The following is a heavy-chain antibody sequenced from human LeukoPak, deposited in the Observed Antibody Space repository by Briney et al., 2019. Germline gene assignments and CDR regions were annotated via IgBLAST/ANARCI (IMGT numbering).Heavy chain of an antibody. D-gene: IGHD1-14*01. J-gene: IGHJ2*01. Sequence: SETLSLTCTVSGGSISSYYWSWIRQPPGKGLEWIGYIYYSGSTDYNPSLKSRVAISVDTSKNQLSLKLNSVTAADTAVYYCATVNPSERCFGLWGRGTLVTVSS. CDR2: IYYSGST. CDR1: GGSISSYY. V-gene: IGHV4-59*12. CDR3: ATVNPSERCFGL.